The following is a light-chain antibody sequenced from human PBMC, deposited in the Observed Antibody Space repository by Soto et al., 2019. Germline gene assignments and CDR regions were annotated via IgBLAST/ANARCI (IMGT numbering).Light chain of an antibody. Sequence: EIVMTQSPATLSVSPGXRATLSCRASQSVSSNLAWYQQKPGQAPRLLIYGASTRATGIPARFSGSGSGTEFTLTISSLQSEDFAVYYCQQYNNWLTWTFGQGTKVDIK. J-gene: IGKJ1*01. CDR1: QSVSSN. CDR3: QQYNNWLTWT. CDR2: GAS. V-gene: IGKV3-15*01.